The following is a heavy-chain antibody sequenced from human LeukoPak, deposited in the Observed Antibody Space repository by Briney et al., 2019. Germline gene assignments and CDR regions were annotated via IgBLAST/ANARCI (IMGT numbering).Heavy chain of an antibody. CDR1: GLSVSAHY. Sequence: PGGSLRLSCAASGLSVSAHYINWVRQTPGKGLEWVSIVYSDGSTYYADSVKARFTISRDNSRNRVYLQMNSLTAADTAFYYCAAYYYGSSPQKNFNFWGPGAPVTVSS. J-gene: IGHJ4*02. CDR2: VYSDGST. CDR3: AAYYYGSSPQKNFNF. D-gene: IGHD3-10*01. V-gene: IGHV3-66*01.